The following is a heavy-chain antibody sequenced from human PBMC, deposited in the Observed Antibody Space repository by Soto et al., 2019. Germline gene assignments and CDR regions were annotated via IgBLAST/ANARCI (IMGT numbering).Heavy chain of an antibody. V-gene: IGHV4-39*01. D-gene: IGHD3-9*01. J-gene: IGHJ6*02. Sequence: PLETQSITCTVSGGSISSSSYYWGWFRQPPGRGLEWIGSIYYSGSTYYNPSLKSRVTISVDTSKNQFSLKLSSVTAADTAVYYCASTYYDILTGSFAYGMDVWGQGTTVS. CDR3: ASTYYDILTGSFAYGMDV. CDR2: IYYSGST. CDR1: GGSISSSSYY.